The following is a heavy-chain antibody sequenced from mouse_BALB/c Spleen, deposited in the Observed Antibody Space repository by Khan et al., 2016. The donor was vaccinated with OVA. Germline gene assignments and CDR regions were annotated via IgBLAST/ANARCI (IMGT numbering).Heavy chain of an antibody. Sequence: QVQLKESGPGLVAPSQSLSITCTVSGFSLTSHGVHWVRQPPGKGLEWLGVIWAGGSTNYNSALMSRLSINKDSSKSQVFLKVNSLQTDDTAIYYCARNREPDYFDYWGQGTTLIVSS. CDR2: IWAGGST. CDR1: GFSLTSHG. CDR3: ARNREPDYFDY. J-gene: IGHJ2*01. V-gene: IGHV2-9*02.